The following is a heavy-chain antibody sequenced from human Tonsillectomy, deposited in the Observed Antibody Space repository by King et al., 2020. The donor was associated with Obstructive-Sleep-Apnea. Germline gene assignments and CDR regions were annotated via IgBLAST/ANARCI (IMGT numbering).Heavy chain of an antibody. V-gene: IGHV5-51*01. CDR2: IYPADSNT. CDR1: GYSFTSYW. D-gene: IGHD2-21*02. J-gene: IGHJ4*02. Sequence: VQLVKSGAEVKKSGESLKISCRGSGYSFTSYWITWVRQMPGKGLEWMGIIYPADSNTRYSPSFQGQVTFSVDKSISTAYLQWSSLSASDTATYYCARLSYCGDGCYFDYWGQGTLVTVSS. CDR3: ARLSYCGDGCYFDY.